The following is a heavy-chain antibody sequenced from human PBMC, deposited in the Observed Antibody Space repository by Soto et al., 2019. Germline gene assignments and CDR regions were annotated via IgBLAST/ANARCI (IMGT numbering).Heavy chain of an antibody. V-gene: IGHV3-33*01. D-gene: IGHD5-12*01. CDR3: ARAIVATTHFDY. CDR1: GFTFSSYG. CDR2: IWYDGSNK. J-gene: IGHJ4*02. Sequence: GGSLRLSCAASGFTFSSYGMHWVRQAPGKGLEWVAVIWYDGSNKYYADSVKGRFTISRDNSKNTLYLQMNSLRAEDTAVYYCARAIVATTHFDYWGQGTLVTVSS.